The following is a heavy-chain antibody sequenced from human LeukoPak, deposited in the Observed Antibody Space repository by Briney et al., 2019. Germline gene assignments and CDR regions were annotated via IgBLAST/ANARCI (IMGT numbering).Heavy chain of an antibody. CDR2: ISAYNGNT. CDR3: ARVPYYYDSSGYTDIDY. CDR1: GYTFTSYG. V-gene: IGHV1-18*01. Sequence: ASVKVSCKASGYTFTSYGISCVRQAPGQGLERMGWISAYNGNTTYAQKLQGRVTMTTDTSTSTAYMELRSLRSDDTAVYYCARVPYYYDSSGYTDIDYWGQGTLVTVSS. J-gene: IGHJ4*02. D-gene: IGHD3-22*01.